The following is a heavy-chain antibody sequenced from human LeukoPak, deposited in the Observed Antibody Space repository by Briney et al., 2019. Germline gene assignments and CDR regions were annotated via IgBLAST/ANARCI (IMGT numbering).Heavy chain of an antibody. V-gene: IGHV4-39*07. CDR2: IYYSGST. D-gene: IGHD4-23*01. J-gene: IGHJ4*02. CDR1: GGSISSSSYY. Sequence: SETLSLTCTVSGGSISSSSYYWGWIRQPPGKGLEWIGSIYYSGSTYYNPSLKSRVTMSVDTSRNQFSLRLTSVTAADTAVYYCARARDYGGSSAGDHFDCWGQGTLVTVSS. CDR3: ARARDYGGSSAGDHFDC.